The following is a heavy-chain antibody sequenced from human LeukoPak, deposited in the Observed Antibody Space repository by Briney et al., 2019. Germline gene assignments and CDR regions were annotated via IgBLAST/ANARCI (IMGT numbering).Heavy chain of an antibody. CDR3: ARAVIVVAAATQRNWFDP. V-gene: IGHV4-4*02. CDR2: IYHSGST. Sequence: SGTLSLTCAVSGGSISSSKWWSWVRQPPGKGLEWIGEIYHSGSTNYNPSLKSRVTISVDKSKNQFSLKLSSVTAADTAIYYCARAVIVVAAATQRNWFDPWGQGTLVTVSS. CDR1: GGSISSSKW. J-gene: IGHJ5*02. D-gene: IGHD2-15*01.